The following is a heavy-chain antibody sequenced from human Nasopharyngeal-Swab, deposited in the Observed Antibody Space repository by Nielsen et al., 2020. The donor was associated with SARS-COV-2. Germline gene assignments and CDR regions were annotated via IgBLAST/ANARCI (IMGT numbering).Heavy chain of an antibody. CDR2: ISVNGDYT. Sequence: GSLRLSCAASGFTFSNYAMTWVRQAPGKGLEWVSTISVNGDYTYYADSVNDRFTISRDNSKNTLYLQMNSLRVEDTAVYYCAKAPYLRGLDVWGQGTTVTVSS. D-gene: IGHD2-21*01. CDR1: GFTFSNYA. V-gene: IGHV3-23*01. J-gene: IGHJ6*02. CDR3: AKAPYLRGLDV.